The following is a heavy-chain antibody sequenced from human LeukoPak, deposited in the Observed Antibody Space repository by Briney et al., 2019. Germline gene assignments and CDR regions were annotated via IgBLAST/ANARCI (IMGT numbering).Heavy chain of an antibody. D-gene: IGHD1-26*01. J-gene: IGHJ6*02. V-gene: IGHV3-30*03. Sequence: PGRSLRLSCAASGFTFSSYGMHWVRQAPGKGLEWVAVISYDGSNKYYADSVKGRFTISRDNSKNTLYLQMSSLTADDTGVYYCARDRSRMDVWGQGTTVTVSS. CDR2: ISYDGSNK. CDR3: ARDRSRMDV. CDR1: GFTFSSYG.